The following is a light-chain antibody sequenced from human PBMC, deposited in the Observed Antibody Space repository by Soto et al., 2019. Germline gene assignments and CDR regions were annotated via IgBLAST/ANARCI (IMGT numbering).Light chain of an antibody. V-gene: IGLV1-40*01. Sequence: QSVLTQPPSVSGAPGQRVTISCTGSSSNIGAGYDVHWYQQLPGTAPKLLIYGNSNRPSGVPDRFSGSKSGTSASLAITGLQAEDEADYYCQSFDSSFIGLVFGGGTQLTVL. J-gene: IGLJ2*01. CDR1: SSNIGAGYD. CDR2: GNS. CDR3: QSFDSSFIGLV.